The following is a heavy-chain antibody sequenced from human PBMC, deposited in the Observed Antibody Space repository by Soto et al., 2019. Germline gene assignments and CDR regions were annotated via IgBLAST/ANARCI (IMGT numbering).Heavy chain of an antibody. J-gene: IGHJ3*02. D-gene: IGHD3-10*01. CDR3: ARGGAAGRGDAIDI. V-gene: IGHV3-74*01. Sequence: EVQLEESGGGSVQLGESLRVSCVASGFTFRNQWMHWVRQVPGKGLVWVCRINGDGTRASYADFVKGRFTISRDNAQNLLFPQLTSLRVDDTGVYHCARGGAAGRGDAIDIWGPGTTVAVSS. CDR2: INGDGTRA. CDR1: GFTFRNQW.